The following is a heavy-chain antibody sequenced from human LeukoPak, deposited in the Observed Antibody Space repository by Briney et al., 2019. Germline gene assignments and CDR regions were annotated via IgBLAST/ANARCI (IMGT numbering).Heavy chain of an antibody. CDR3: ARADWGLGDYFDY. Sequence: SDTLSLTCAVSGYSISSSNWWGWIRQPPGKGLEWIGYIYYSGSTNYNPSLKSRVTISVDTSKNQSSLKLSSVTAADTAVYYCARADWGLGDYFDYWGQGTLVTVSS. CDR1: GYSISSSNW. CDR2: IYYSGST. V-gene: IGHV4-28*03. D-gene: IGHD7-27*01. J-gene: IGHJ4*02.